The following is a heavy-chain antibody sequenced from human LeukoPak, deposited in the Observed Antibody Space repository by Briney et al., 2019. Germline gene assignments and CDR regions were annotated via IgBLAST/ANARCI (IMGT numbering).Heavy chain of an antibody. CDR1: AYTSTGYY. Sequence: ASVKVSCKASAYTSTGYYMHWVRQAPGQGLEWMGWINPNSGGTNYAQKFQGRVTMTRDASISTAYMELSRLRSDDTAVYYCARMDDNYDFWSGYFDSYFDYWGQGTLVTVSS. D-gene: IGHD3-3*01. J-gene: IGHJ4*02. CDR3: ARMDDNYDFWSGYFDSYFDY. V-gene: IGHV1-2*02. CDR2: INPNSGGT.